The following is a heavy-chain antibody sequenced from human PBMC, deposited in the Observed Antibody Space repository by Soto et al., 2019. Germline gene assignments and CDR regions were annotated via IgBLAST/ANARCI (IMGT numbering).Heavy chain of an antibody. D-gene: IGHD3-22*01. Sequence: PGGSLRLSCAASGFTVSVNLMNWVRQGSGKGLEWVSVINSGGSTDYADSVKGRFTISRDISRNTLYLQMHSLRAEDTAVYYCAKDRVPNDSSGYYSILTDSWGQGTVVTVSS. CDR1: GFTVSVNL. CDR3: AKDRVPNDSSGYYSILTDS. J-gene: IGHJ4*02. V-gene: IGHV3-66*01. CDR2: INSGGST.